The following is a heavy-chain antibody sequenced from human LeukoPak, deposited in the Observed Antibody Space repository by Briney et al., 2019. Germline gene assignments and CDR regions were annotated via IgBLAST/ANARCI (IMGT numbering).Heavy chain of an antibody. Sequence: KPSETLSLTCSVSGGSISTDNHYWGWIRQSPGKGLEWIGNIHYRGNSYYNPSLKNRVTIPVDTSKNQFSLKLNSVTAADTAVFYCARADSDGFLTGYPPSNNWFDPWGQGTLVTVSS. J-gene: IGHJ5*02. CDR2: IHYRGNS. D-gene: IGHD3-9*01. CDR1: GGSISTDNHY. CDR3: ARADSDGFLTGYPPSNNWFDP. V-gene: IGHV4-39*01.